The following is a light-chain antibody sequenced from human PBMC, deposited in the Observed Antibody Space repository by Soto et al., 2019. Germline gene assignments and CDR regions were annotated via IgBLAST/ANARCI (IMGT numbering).Light chain of an antibody. Sequence: EIVLTQSPATLSLSPGERATLSCRASQSVSSYLAWYQQKPGQAPRLLIYDASNRATRIPARFSGSGSWTAFTLTISSLEPEDFAVYYCQHRSNWPPITIGQGTRLEIK. CDR2: DAS. J-gene: IGKJ5*01. CDR3: QHRSNWPPIT. CDR1: QSVSSY. V-gene: IGKV3-11*01.